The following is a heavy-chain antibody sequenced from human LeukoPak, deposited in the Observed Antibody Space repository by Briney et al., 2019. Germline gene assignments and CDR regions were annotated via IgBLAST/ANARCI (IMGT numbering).Heavy chain of an antibody. J-gene: IGHJ4*02. Sequence: PGGSLRLSCSASGFTFRSHAMHWVRQAPGEGRVWVSRLKGDGSEASYADSVKGRFTISRDNAKNTLYLQMSSLRAEDTAVYYCARDGFTGPVTAYLDYWGQGAPVTVSS. CDR1: GFTFRSHA. V-gene: IGHV3-74*01. CDR2: LKGDGSEA. CDR3: ARDGFTGPVTAYLDY. D-gene: IGHD2-21*02.